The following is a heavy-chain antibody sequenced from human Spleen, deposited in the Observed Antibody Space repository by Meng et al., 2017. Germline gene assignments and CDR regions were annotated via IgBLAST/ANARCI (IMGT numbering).Heavy chain of an antibody. D-gene: IGHD4-17*01. CDR1: GFTFSSCA. J-gene: IGHJ4*02. CDR3: ATGGAYYFDY. CDR2: ISPDGTRA. Sequence: VQLVESGGGVVQPGRSLRLSCAASGFTFSSCAMHWVRQAPGEGLECVAVISPDGTRAYYADSVNGRFTISRDNSKNTFYLQMNSLRSDDTAVYYCATGGAYYFDYWGQGALVTVSS. V-gene: IGHV3-30-3*01.